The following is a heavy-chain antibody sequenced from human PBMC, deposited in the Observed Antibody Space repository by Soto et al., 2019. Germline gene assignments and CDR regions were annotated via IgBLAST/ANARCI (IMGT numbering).Heavy chain of an antibody. CDR2: IWYDGSNK. Sequence: WGSLLLSCASSGFSFSSYGMHWVRQAPGKGLDWVAVIWYDGSNKYYAESVKGRFTISRDNSKNTLYVQMNSLTVEDTAVYYCARAQYTGSYFDACDVWGQGTMVTVSS. CDR3: ARAQYTGSYFDACDV. V-gene: IGHV3-33*03. CDR1: GFSFSSYG. D-gene: IGHD1-26*01. J-gene: IGHJ3*01.